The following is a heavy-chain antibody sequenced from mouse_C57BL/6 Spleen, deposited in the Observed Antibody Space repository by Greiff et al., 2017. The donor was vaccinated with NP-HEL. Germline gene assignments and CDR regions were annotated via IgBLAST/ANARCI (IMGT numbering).Heavy chain of an antibody. D-gene: IGHD2-5*01. J-gene: IGHJ2*01. CDR3: ARDEDYSTFYFDY. Sequence: EVKLQESGPGLVKPSQSLSLTCSVTGYSITSGYYWNWIRQFPGNKLEWMGYISYDGSNNYNPSLKNRISITRDTSKNQFFLKLNSVTTEDTATYYCARDEDYSTFYFDYWGQGTTLTVSS. V-gene: IGHV3-6*01. CDR1: GYSITSGYY. CDR2: ISYDGSN.